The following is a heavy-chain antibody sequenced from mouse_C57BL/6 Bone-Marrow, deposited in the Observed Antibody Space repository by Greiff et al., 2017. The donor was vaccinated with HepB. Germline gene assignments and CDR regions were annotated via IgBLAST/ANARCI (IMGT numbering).Heavy chain of an antibody. CDR3: ARSWYGYPYAMDY. Sequence: QVQLQQPGAELVRPGSSVKLSCKASGYTFTSYWMHWVKQRPIQGLEWIGNIDPSDSETHYNQKFKDKATLTVDKSSSTAYMQLIILTSEDSAVYYCARSWYGYPYAMDYWGQGTSVTVSA. D-gene: IGHD2-14*01. CDR1: GYTFTSYW. J-gene: IGHJ4*01. CDR2: IDPSDSET. V-gene: IGHV1-52*01.